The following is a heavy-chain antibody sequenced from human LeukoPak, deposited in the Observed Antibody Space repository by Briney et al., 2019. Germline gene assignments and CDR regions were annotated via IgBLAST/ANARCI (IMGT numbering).Heavy chain of an antibody. V-gene: IGHV3-23*01. CDR2: ISAGGDTT. CDR3: AAISYSGTWPVGY. CDR1: GFTFSSYA. D-gene: IGHD6-25*01. J-gene: IGHJ4*02. Sequence: GGSLRLSCAASGFTFSSYAMSWVRQAPGEGLEWVSGISAGGDTTYTADSVRGRFTISRDNSNNTLYLQMNTLTAENTAVYYCAAISYSGTWPVGYWGQGILVTVTA.